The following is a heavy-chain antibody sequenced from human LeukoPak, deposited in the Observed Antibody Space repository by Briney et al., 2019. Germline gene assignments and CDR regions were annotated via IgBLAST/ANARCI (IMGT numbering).Heavy chain of an antibody. Sequence: SETLSLTCTVSGGSISSYYWSWIRQPAGKGLEWIGRIYTSRSTNYNPSVMSRVTMSVDTSKNQFSLKLISLTAADTDVYYCARSPSSESYYRDYYYGMDVWGQGTTVTVSS. V-gene: IGHV4-4*07. D-gene: IGHD1-26*01. CDR2: IYTSRST. J-gene: IGHJ6*02. CDR1: GGSISSYY. CDR3: ARSPSSESYYRDYYYGMDV.